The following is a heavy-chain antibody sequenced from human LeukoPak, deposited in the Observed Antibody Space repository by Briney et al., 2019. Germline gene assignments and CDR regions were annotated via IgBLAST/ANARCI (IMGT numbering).Heavy chain of an antibody. CDR1: GFTLSGYA. Sequence: GGSLRLSCAASGFTLSGYAMHWVRQAPGKGLEWVAVISDDESNKYYTDSVKGRFTISRDNSKNTLYLQMNSLRAEDSALYYCARAGLAATHYYYYGMDVWGQGTTVTVSS. V-gene: IGHV3-30-3*01. D-gene: IGHD2-15*01. J-gene: IGHJ6*02. CDR2: ISDDESNK. CDR3: ARAGLAATHYYYYGMDV.